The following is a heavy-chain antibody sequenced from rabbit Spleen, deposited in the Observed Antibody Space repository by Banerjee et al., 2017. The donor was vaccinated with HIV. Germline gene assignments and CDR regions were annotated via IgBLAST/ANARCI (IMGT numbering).Heavy chain of an antibody. CDR3: ARDLVTVIGWNFNL. D-gene: IGHD5-1*01. Sequence: QEQLEESGGGLVQPEGSLTLTCKASGSSLDSGYYMCWVRQAPGKGLQWIACVDTGSSDKSHYATWAKGRFTISKPSSTTVTLQMTSLTAADTATYFCARDLVTVIGWNFNLWGPGTLVTVS. CDR1: GSSLDSGYY. V-gene: IGHV1S45*01. J-gene: IGHJ4*01. CDR2: VDTGSSDKS.